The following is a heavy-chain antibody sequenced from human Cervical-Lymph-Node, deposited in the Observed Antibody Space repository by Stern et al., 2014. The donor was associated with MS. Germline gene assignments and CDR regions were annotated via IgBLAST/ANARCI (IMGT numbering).Heavy chain of an antibody. CDR2: INPSGGST. CDR1: GYTFTSYY. V-gene: IGHV1-46*03. J-gene: IGHJ4*02. D-gene: IGHD4-17*01. CDR3: ATSYGAPYYFDY. Sequence: DQLVESGAEVKKPGASVKVSCKASGYTFTSYYMHWVRQAPGQGLEWMGIINPSGGSTSYAQKFQGRVTMTRDTYTSTVYMELSSLRSEDTAVYYCATSYGAPYYFDYWGQGTLVTVSS.